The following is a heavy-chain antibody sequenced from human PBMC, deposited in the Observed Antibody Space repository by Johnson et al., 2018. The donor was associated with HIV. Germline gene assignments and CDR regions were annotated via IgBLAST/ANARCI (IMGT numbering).Heavy chain of an antibody. CDR2: ISYDENTK. CDR3: AKDAGNDFRGLDAFDI. CDR1: GFTFSSYA. V-gene: IGHV3-30-3*01. D-gene: IGHD3-3*01. J-gene: IGHJ3*02. Sequence: QLVESGGGVVQPGRSLRLSCAASGFTFSSYAMHWVRQAPGKGLEWVAVISYDENTKFYTDSVKGRFTISRDNSKNTLYLQINSLRAEDTAVYYCAKDAGNDFRGLDAFDIWGQGTMVTVSS.